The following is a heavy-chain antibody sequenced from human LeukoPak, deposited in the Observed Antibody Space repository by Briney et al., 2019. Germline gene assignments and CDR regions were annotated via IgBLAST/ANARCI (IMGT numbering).Heavy chain of an antibody. CDR2: IYYSGRT. Sequence: SETLSLTCTVPGGSISSYYWSWSRQPPGKGLEWLGYIYYSGRTNYNPSLKSRVTISVDTSKNQFSLKLSSVTAADTAVYYCARDAGYYGSGSLDVWGKGTTVTVSS. J-gene: IGHJ6*04. V-gene: IGHV4-59*01. D-gene: IGHD3-10*01. CDR3: ARDAGYYGSGSLDV. CDR1: GGSISSYY.